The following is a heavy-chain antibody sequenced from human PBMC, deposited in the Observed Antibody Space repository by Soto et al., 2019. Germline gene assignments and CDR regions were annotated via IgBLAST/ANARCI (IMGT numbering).Heavy chain of an antibody. Sequence: QVQLVASGGGVVHLGRSLTLSCAASGFTFNRHAIHWVRQSPGKGLEWVTVISRDGNNKYSADSVKGRFTISRDNAKNPVILQMNSLRREDTAIYYCARSRSGAVADSFDYWGQGTPVTVSS. J-gene: IGHJ4*02. CDR2: ISRDGNNK. CDR1: GFTFNRHA. D-gene: IGHD3-10*01. CDR3: ARSRSGAVADSFDY. V-gene: IGHV3-30-3*01.